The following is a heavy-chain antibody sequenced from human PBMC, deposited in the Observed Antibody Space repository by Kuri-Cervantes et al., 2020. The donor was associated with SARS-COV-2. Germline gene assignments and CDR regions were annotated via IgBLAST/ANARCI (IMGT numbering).Heavy chain of an antibody. Sequence: GGSLRLSCAGSGFRFSTYAMSWVRQAPGKGLEWVSMISGSGDDTYYADSVKGRFAVSRDNSKNTLSLQMNSLRAEDTAVYYCGKEGGHNEIDYWGQGTLVTVSS. V-gene: IGHV3-23*01. CDR2: ISGSGDDT. CDR1: GFRFSTYA. CDR3: GKEGGHNEIDY. D-gene: IGHD5-24*01. J-gene: IGHJ4*02.